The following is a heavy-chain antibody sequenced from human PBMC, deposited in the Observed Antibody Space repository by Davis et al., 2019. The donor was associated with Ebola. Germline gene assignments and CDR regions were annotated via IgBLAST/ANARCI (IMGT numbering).Heavy chain of an antibody. Sequence: AASVKVSCKASGGTFSSYAISWVRQAPGQGLEWMGGIIPIFGTANYAQKFQGRVTITADKSTSTAYMELSSLRSEDTAVYYCARDRNFGVRGYYYYGMDVWGQGTTVTVSS. J-gene: IGHJ6*02. D-gene: IGHD3-16*01. CDR1: GGTFSSYA. V-gene: IGHV1-69*06. CDR2: IIPIFGTA. CDR3: ARDRNFGVRGYYYYGMDV.